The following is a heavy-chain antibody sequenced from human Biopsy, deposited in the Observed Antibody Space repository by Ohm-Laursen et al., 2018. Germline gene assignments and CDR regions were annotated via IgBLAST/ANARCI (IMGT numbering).Heavy chain of an antibody. V-gene: IGHV1-18*01. J-gene: IGHJ4*02. Sequence: ASVKASCKVSGYSFSRYGLNWVRQAPGPGLEWMGRISGYNGNTNYAQKFQGRVTMNIDSSASTDYLELRSLRADDSAFYYCVRGAGSYYFDYWGQGTLVTVSS. CDR2: ISGYNGNT. CDR1: GYSFSRYG. CDR3: VRGAGSYYFDY. D-gene: IGHD1-26*01.